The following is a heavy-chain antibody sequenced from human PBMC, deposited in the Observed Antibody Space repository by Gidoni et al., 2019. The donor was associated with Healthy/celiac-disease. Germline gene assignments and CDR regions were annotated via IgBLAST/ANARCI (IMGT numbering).Heavy chain of an antibody. Sequence: QLQLQESGPGLVKPSETLSLTCTVSGGSISSSSYYWGWIRQPPGKGLEWIGSIYYSGSTYYNPSLKSRVTISVDTSKNQFSLKLSSVTAADTAVYYCAMVRGVRGWFDPWGQGTLVTVSS. J-gene: IGHJ5*02. CDR3: AMVRGVRGWFDP. CDR1: GGSISSSSYY. V-gene: IGHV4-39*01. D-gene: IGHD3-10*01. CDR2: IYYSGST.